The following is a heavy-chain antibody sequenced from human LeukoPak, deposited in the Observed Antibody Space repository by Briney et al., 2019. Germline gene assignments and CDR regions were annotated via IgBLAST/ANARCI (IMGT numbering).Heavy chain of an antibody. CDR3: ARHDDTFAYFYAY. V-gene: IGHV5-10-1*01. Sequence: GESLKISCKASGYSFSNYWISWVRQMPGKGLEWMGRIIPTDSCTVYSPSFQGHVTLSLDKSSRTAFLQWGSLAASDTAMYYCARHDDTFAYFYAYWGPGTVVTVSS. D-gene: IGHD3-22*01. CDR2: IIPTDSCT. J-gene: IGHJ4*02. CDR1: GYSFSNYW.